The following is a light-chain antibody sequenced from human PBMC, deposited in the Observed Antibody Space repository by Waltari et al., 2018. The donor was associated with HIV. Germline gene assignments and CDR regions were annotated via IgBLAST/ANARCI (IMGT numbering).Light chain of an antibody. CDR1: RSDGGAYNY. CDR2: DVS. V-gene: IGLV2-23*02. Sequence: QSSLTQPASVSASPGPSITISCTATRSDGGAYNYVSLYQQHTGKAPNLRIYDVSKRPSGVSTRISGSKSGNTASLTISGLQAEDEADYYCCSYAGSSTYVFGTGTKVTVL. CDR3: CSYAGSSTYV. J-gene: IGLJ1*01.